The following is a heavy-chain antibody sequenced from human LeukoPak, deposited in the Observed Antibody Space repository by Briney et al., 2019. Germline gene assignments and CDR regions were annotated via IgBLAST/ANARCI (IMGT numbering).Heavy chain of an antibody. J-gene: IGHJ4*02. CDR3: SRASTMAAPGAMPNDF. V-gene: IGHV1-2*02. CDR1: GYTFTGYY. D-gene: IGHD6-13*01. Sequence: ASVTVSCKASGYTFTGYYMHWVRQAPEQGLEWMGWINPNSGGTNYAQKFQGRVTMTRDTSISTAYMELSSLRSDDSAVYFCSRASTMAAPGAMPNDFWGQGTLVTASS. CDR2: INPNSGGT.